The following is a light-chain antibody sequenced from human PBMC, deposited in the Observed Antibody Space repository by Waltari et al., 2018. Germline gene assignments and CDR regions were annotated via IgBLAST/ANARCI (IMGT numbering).Light chain of an antibody. Sequence: QSALTQPASVSGPPGQSITISCSGTSSDVGGYDHVAWYQQHPGKAPKLMIYDVSNRPSGVSKRFSGSKSGNTASLTISGIQAEDEGDYFCFSYTERGTGVFGGGTKLTVL. CDR1: SSDVGGYDH. J-gene: IGLJ3*02. CDR2: DVS. CDR3: FSYTERGTGV. V-gene: IGLV2-14*03.